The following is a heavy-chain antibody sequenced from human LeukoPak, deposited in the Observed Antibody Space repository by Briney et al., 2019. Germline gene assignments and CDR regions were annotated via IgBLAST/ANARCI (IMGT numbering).Heavy chain of an antibody. CDR2: IYYRGST. D-gene: IGHD3-10*01. CDR3: ARHAAGTRS. Sequence: SETLSLTCTVSGGSISSSSYYWGWIRQPPGKGLEWIGSIYYRGSTYYHLSLKSRVTISVDTSKNQFSLQLCSVTAAEAAVYYCARHAAGTRSWCQGTLVTVSS. V-gene: IGHV4-39*01. J-gene: IGHJ5*02. CDR1: GGSISSSSYY.